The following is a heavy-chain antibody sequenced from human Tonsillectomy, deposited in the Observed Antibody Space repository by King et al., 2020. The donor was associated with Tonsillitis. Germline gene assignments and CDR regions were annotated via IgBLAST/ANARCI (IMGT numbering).Heavy chain of an antibody. CDR3: AKAHWGNFYYYNMDV. V-gene: IGHV3-9*01. CDR2: ISWNRDSI. Sequence: VQLVESGGGLVQPGRSLRLSCAASGFSFDDYAMHWVRQLPGKGLEWVAGISWNRDSIGYGDSVKGRFTVSRDNAKNSLYLQMNSLSAEDTAIYYCAKAHWGNFYYYNMDVWGKGTTVTVSS. CDR1: GFSFDDYA. J-gene: IGHJ6*03. D-gene: IGHD7-27*01.